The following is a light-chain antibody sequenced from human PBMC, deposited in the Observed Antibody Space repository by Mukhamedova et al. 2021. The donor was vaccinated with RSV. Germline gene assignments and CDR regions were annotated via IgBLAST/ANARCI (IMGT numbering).Light chain of an antibody. CDR1: SSNIGNNY. J-gene: IGLJ2*01. Sequence: SCSGSSSNIGNNYVSWYQQLPGTAPKLLIYDNNKRPSGIPDRFSGSKSGTSATLGITGLQTGDEADYYCGTWDSSLSAGGVVFG. CDR2: DNN. CDR3: GTWDSSLSAGGVV. V-gene: IGLV1-51*01.